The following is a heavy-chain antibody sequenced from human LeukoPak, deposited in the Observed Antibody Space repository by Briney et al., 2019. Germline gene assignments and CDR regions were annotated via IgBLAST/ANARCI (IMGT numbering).Heavy chain of an antibody. Sequence: SETLSLTCTVSGGSISSYYWSWIRQPPGKGLGWIGYIYYSGSTNYNPSLKSRVTISVDTSKNQFSLKLSSVTAADTAVYYCARHVPMVRGVAGYDYWGQGTLVTVSS. CDR2: IYYSGST. CDR1: GGSISSYY. J-gene: IGHJ4*02. D-gene: IGHD3-10*01. CDR3: ARHVPMVRGVAGYDY. V-gene: IGHV4-59*08.